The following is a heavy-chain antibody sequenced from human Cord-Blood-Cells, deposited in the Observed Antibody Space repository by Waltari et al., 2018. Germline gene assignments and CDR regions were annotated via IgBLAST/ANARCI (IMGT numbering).Heavy chain of an antibody. V-gene: IGHV1-3*01. Sequence: QVQLVQSGAEVKKPGASVKVSCKASGYTFTSYAMHWVRQAPGQRLEWMGWINACNGNTKYSQKFQGRVTITRDTSASTAYMELSSLRSEDTAVYYCARDQYDSSGYYYYWGQGTLVTVSS. CDR3: ARDQYDSSGYYYY. J-gene: IGHJ4*02. CDR1: GYTFTSYA. D-gene: IGHD3-22*01. CDR2: INACNGNT.